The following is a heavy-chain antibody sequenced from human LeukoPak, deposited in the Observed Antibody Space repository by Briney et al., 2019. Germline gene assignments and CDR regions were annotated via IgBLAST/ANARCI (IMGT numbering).Heavy chain of an antibody. CDR3: SRRYYGDYVLDF. CDR1: GFIFRDSA. Sequence: PGGSLRLSCAAPGFIFRDSAFHWVRQASGKGLEWVGRIRGKPYGYATAYAASVKGRFTVSRDDSQNTAYLQMDSLRTEDTAVYYCSRRYYGDYVLDFWGQGVLVTVSS. J-gene: IGHJ4*02. CDR2: IRGKPYGYAT. D-gene: IGHD4-17*01. V-gene: IGHV3-73*01.